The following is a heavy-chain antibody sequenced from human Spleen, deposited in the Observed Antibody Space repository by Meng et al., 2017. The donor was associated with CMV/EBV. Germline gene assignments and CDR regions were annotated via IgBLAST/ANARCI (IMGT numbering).Heavy chain of an antibody. CDR2: INHSGST. J-gene: IGHJ6*02. D-gene: IGHD4-23*01. Sequence: SETLSLTCAVYGGSFSGYYWSWIRQPPGKGLEWIGEINHSGSTNYNPSLKSRVTISVDTSKNQFSLNLSSVTPADTAEYYCVRGTPYYYHGMDVWGQGTTVTVSS. CDR3: VRGTPYYYHGMDV. CDR1: GGSFSGYY. V-gene: IGHV4-34*01.